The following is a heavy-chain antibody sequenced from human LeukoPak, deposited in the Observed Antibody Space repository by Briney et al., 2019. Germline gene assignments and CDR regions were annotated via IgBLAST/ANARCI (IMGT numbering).Heavy chain of an antibody. Sequence: ASVKVACKASGYTFTSYDINWVRQATGQGLEWMGWMNPNSGNTGYAQKFQGRVTMTRNTSISTAYMELSSLRSEDTAVYYCARGQRWNANWFDPWGQGTLVTVSS. V-gene: IGHV1-8*01. D-gene: IGHD1-1*01. CDR2: MNPNSGNT. CDR1: GYTFTSYD. J-gene: IGHJ5*02. CDR3: ARGQRWNANWFDP.